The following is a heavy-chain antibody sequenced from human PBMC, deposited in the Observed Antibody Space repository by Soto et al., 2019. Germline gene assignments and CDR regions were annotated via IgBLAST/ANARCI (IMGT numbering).Heavy chain of an antibody. CDR3: AKDGDIVVVPAASFGMDV. D-gene: IGHD2-2*01. CDR1: GFTFSSYG. Sequence: GGSLRLSCAASGFTFSSYGMHWVRQAPGKGLEWVAVISYDGSNKYYADSVKGRFTISRDNSKNTLYLQMNSLRAEDTAVYYCAKDGDIVVVPAASFGMDVWGQGTTVTVSS. J-gene: IGHJ6*02. CDR2: ISYDGSNK. V-gene: IGHV3-30*18.